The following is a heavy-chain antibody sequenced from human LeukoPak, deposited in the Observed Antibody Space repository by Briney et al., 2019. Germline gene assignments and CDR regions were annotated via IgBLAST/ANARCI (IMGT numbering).Heavy chain of an antibody. CDR1: GFTFSAYW. D-gene: IGHD3-10*01. Sequence: GGSLRLSCAASGFTFSAYWMSWVRQAPGKGLEWVANINQGGGEKYYVDSVKGRFTISRDNAKNSLYLQMNSLRAEDTAVYYCAKEEWGFGEFPLFMDVWGKGTTVTISS. V-gene: IGHV3-7*03. CDR3: AKEEWGFGEFPLFMDV. J-gene: IGHJ6*03. CDR2: INQGGGEK.